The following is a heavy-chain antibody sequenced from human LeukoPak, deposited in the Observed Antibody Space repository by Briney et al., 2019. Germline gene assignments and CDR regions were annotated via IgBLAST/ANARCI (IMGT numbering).Heavy chain of an antibody. CDR3: ARDRGIGSDYGDFDY. D-gene: IGHD4-17*01. CDR1: GFTFSDYY. J-gene: IGHJ4*02. CDR2: ISSSGSTI. V-gene: IGHV3-11*04. Sequence: GGSLRLSCAASGFTFSDYYMSWLRQAPGKGLEWVSYISSSGSTIYYADSVKGRFTISRDNAKNSLYLQMNSLRAEDTAVYYCARDRGIGSDYGDFDYWGQGTLVTVSS.